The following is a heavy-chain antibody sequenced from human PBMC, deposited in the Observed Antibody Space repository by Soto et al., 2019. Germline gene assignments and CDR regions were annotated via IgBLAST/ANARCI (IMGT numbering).Heavy chain of an antibody. CDR2: ISYDGSNK. Sequence: GGSLRLSCAASGFTFSSYAMHWVRQAPGKGLEWVAVISYDGSNKYYADSVKGRFTISRDNSKNTLYLQMNSLRAEDTAVYYCARTLYYYDSSGSYWGQGTLVTVSS. CDR3: ARTLYYYDSSGSY. D-gene: IGHD3-22*01. V-gene: IGHV3-30-3*01. J-gene: IGHJ4*02. CDR1: GFTFSSYA.